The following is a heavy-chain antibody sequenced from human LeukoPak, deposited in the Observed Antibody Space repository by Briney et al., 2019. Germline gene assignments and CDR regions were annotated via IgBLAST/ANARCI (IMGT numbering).Heavy chain of an antibody. V-gene: IGHV1-2*02. CDR2: INPNTGDT. D-gene: IGHD2-21*01. CDR3: AVAPGDY. J-gene: IGHJ4*02. CDR1: GYTFTGYY. Sequence: VASVKVSCKASGYTFTGYYMHWVRQAPGQGLEWMGWINPNTGDTHYAQKFQGRVTLTRDTSITTVYMELGRLTSDDTAIFYCAVAPGDYWGQGTLVTVSS.